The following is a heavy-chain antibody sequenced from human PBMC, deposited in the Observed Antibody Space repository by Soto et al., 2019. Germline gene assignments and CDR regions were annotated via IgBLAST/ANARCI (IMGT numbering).Heavy chain of an antibody. CDR1: GNSFISNW. Sequence: GESLKISCEGSGNSFISNWIAWVRQMPGKGLEWMGIIYPGNSDTRYSPSFQGQVIISADTSISTAYLQWSSLKASDTAIYYCARVTNWNFEYWGQGILVTSPQ. J-gene: IGHJ4*02. V-gene: IGHV5-51*01. D-gene: IGHD1-20*01. CDR2: IYPGNSDT. CDR3: ARVTNWNFEY.